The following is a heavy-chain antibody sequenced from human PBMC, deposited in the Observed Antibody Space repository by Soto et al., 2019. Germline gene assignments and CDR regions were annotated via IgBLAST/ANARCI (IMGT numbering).Heavy chain of an antibody. J-gene: IGHJ4*02. CDR2: IIPISGAT. CDR3: ARVDTDSDYQY. Sequence: QVQLVQSGAEVKKPGSSVKVSCKTSGGPFSAYAISWVRQAPGQGLEWMGGIIPISGATNYAQKFHGRVTITADESTTTAYMEVSRLTSEDTAVYYCARVDTDSDYQYGGQGTLVTVSS. V-gene: IGHV1-69*01. D-gene: IGHD4-4*01. CDR1: GGPFSAYA.